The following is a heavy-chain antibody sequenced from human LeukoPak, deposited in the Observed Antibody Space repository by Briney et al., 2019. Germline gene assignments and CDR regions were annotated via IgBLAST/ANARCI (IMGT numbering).Heavy chain of an antibody. CDR3: AKDLPIINPPDNN. J-gene: IGHJ4*02. CDR2: IWYDGSNK. D-gene: IGHD3-10*01. V-gene: IGHV3-33*06. CDR1: GFTFSSYG. Sequence: GGSLRLSCAASGFTFSSYGMHWVRQAPGKGLEWVAVIWYDGSNKYYADSVKGRFTISRDNSKNTLYLQMNSLRAEDTAVYYCAKDLPIINPPDNNWGQGTLVTVSS.